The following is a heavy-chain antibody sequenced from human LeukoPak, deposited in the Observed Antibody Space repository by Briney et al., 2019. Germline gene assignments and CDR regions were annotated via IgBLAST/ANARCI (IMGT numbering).Heavy chain of an antibody. CDR1: GGTFSSYA. D-gene: IGHD3-16*01. Sequence: ASVKVSCKASGGTFSSYAISWVRQAPGQGLEWMGGIIPIFGTANYAQKFQGRVTITTDESTSTAYMELSSLRSEDTAVYYCATARGWVFLGGFDIWGQGTMVTVSS. V-gene: IGHV1-69*05. CDR2: IIPIFGTA. CDR3: ATARGWVFLGGFDI. J-gene: IGHJ3*02.